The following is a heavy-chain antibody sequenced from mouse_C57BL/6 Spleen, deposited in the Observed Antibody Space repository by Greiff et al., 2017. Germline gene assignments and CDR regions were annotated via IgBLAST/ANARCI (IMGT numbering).Heavy chain of an antibody. V-gene: IGHV1-54*01. D-gene: IGHD1-1*01. CDR3: ASPLRGDY. Sequence: VQLQQSGAELVRPGTSVKVSCKASGYAFTNYLIEWVKQRPGQGLEWIGVINPGSGGTNYNEKFKGKATLTADKSSSTAYMQLSSLTSEDSAVXFCASPLRGDYWGQGTSVTVSS. CDR2: INPGSGGT. CDR1: GYAFTNYL. J-gene: IGHJ4*01.